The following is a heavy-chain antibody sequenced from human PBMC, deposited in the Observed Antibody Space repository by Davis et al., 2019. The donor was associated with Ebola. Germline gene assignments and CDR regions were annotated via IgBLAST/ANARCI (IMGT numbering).Heavy chain of an antibody. V-gene: IGHV3-30*02. Sequence: GGSLRLSCTASGLTLGDYAMHWVRQAPGKGLDWVAFIWYDGRNTHYVDSVKGRFTVSRDNSKNTMYLQMNSLRLEDTAMYYCAKDPTGHGSGNDYWGQGTLVTVSS. CDR1: GLTLGDYA. D-gene: IGHD1-1*01. J-gene: IGHJ4*02. CDR3: AKDPTGHGSGNDY. CDR2: IWYDGRNT.